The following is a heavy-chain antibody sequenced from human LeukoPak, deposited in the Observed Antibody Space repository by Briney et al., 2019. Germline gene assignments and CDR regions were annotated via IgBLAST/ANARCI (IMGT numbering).Heavy chain of an antibody. V-gene: IGHV3-53*01. D-gene: IGHD3-22*01. J-gene: IGHJ3*01. CDR2: IYSGVTI. CDR3: VRAVHHLFYSDSSGYYGDAFDV. CDR1: GFSARTNY. Sequence: GGSLRLSCAASGFSARTNYMSWVRQAPGKGLQWVSVIYSGVTIRYANSVKGRFTISRDNSRGTLHLQMNSLRVDYTAVYYCVRAVHHLFYSDSSGYYGDAFDVSGQGTVVTVSS.